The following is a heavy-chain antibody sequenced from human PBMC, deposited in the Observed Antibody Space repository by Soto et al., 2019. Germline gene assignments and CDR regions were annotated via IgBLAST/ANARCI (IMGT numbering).Heavy chain of an antibody. Sequence: ASVKVSCKASGYTFTSYGISWVRQAPGQGLEWMGWISAYNGNTNYAQKLQGRVTMTTDTSTSTAYMELRSLRSDDTAVYYCARSVGVLYSNYWFDPWGQGTLVTVS. J-gene: IGHJ5*02. D-gene: IGHD4-4*01. V-gene: IGHV1-18*01. CDR1: GYTFTSYG. CDR3: ARSVGVLYSNYWFDP. CDR2: ISAYNGNT.